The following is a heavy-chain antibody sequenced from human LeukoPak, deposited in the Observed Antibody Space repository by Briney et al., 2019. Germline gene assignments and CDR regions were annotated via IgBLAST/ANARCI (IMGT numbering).Heavy chain of an antibody. V-gene: IGHV4-59*01. CDR1: GASISTYY. CDR2: IYYSGST. Sequence: PSETLSLTCTVSGASISTYYWTWIRQPPGKGLEWIGYIYYSGSTNYNPSLKSRVTISVDTSKKQLSLKLSSVTAADTAVYYCARGGRIRFDPWGQGALVTVSS. D-gene: IGHD2-21*01. J-gene: IGHJ5*02. CDR3: ARGGRIRFDP.